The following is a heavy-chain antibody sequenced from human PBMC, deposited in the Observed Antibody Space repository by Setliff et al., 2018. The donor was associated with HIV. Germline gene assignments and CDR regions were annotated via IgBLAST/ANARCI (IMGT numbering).Heavy chain of an antibody. Sequence: SETLSLTCAVYGGSFSGYYWSWIRQPPGKGLEWIGSIYYSGNTYYNPSLKSRITMSIDTSKNQFSLKLSSVTAADTAVYYCAREGARHYGSGRYHSWFDPWGQGTQVTVSS. V-gene: IGHV4-34*09. CDR3: AREGARHYGSGRYHSWFDP. J-gene: IGHJ5*02. CDR1: GGSFSGYY. D-gene: IGHD3-10*01. CDR2: IYYSGNT.